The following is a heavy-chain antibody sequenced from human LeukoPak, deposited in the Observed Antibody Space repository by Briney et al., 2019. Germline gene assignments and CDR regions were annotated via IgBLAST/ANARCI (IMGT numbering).Heavy chain of an antibody. CDR2: ISSSSSYI. CDR1: GFTFSSYS. J-gene: IGHJ4*02. CDR3: ARGDRDLYCSSTSCYPVL. Sequence: PGGSLRLSCVASGFTFSSYSMNWVRQAPGKGLEWVSSISSSSSYIYYADSVEGRFTISRDNAKNSLYLQMNSLRAEDTAVYYCARGDRDLYCSSTSCYPVLGGQGTLVTVSS. D-gene: IGHD2-2*01. V-gene: IGHV3-21*01.